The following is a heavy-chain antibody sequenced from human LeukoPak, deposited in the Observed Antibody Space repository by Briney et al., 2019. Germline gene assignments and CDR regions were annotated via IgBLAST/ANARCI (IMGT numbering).Heavy chain of an antibody. V-gene: IGHV3-21*01. CDR2: ITSTGSHV. J-gene: IGHJ4*02. D-gene: IGHD4-17*01. CDR3: VRDGSPNYGDYAFFDN. Sequence: PGGSLRLSCAASGFTFSSYGMHWVRQAPGKGLEWVSSITSTGSHVYYPDSLKGRFTISRDNTKNSLFLQTNSLRVEDTAVYYCVRDGSPNYGDYAFFDNWGQGTLVTVSS. CDR1: GFTFSSYG.